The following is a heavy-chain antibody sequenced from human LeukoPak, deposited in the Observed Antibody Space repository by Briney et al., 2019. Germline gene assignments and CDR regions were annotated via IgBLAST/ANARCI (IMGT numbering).Heavy chain of an antibody. V-gene: IGHV3-23*01. CDR2: ISGSGGST. CDR1: GFTFSSYG. Sequence: PGGSLRLSCAASGFTFSSYGMSWVRQAPGKGLEWVSAISGSGGSTYYADSVKGRFTISRDNSKNTLYLQMNSLRAEDTAVYYCASTGIVGATWWREEDFDYWGQGTLVTVSS. J-gene: IGHJ4*02. CDR3: ASTGIVGATWWREEDFDY. D-gene: IGHD1-26*01.